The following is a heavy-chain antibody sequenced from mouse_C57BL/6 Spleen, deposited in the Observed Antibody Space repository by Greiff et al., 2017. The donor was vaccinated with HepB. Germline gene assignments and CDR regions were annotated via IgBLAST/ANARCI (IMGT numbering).Heavy chain of an antibody. V-gene: IGHV2-2*01. CDR1: GFSFTSYG. CDR3: ARRADYGNSPMGVDY. J-gene: IGHJ4*01. CDR2: IWSGGST. D-gene: IGHD2-1*01. Sequence: QVQLKESGPGLVQPSQSLSITCTVSGFSFTSYGVHWVRQSPGKGLEWLGVIWSGGSTDYNAAFISRLSISKDNSTSHVFFKMNRLQADDTARYYCARRADYGNSPMGVDYWGQGTSVTVSS.